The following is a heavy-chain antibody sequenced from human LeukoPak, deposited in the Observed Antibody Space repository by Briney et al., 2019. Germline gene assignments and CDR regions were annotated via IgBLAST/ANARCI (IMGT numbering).Heavy chain of an antibody. CDR3: ARAQSTAYLNASHI. J-gene: IGHJ3*02. D-gene: IGHD2/OR15-2a*01. V-gene: IGHV5-51*01. CDR2: VYPGDSDT. CDR1: GDSFTTYW. Sequence: KPGESLKISCTGSGDSFTTYWIGWVRQMPGKGLEWMGSVYPGDSDTRYSPSFQGQVTVSADKSISTAYLRWSGLKASDTAMYYCARAQSTAYLNASHIWGQGTMVTVSS.